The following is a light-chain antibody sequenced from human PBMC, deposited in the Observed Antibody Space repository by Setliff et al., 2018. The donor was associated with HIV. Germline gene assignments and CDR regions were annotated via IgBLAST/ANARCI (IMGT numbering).Light chain of an antibody. CDR3: SPYTSSTPLYV. Sequence: QSALAQPASVSGSPGQSITISCTGTSSDVGGYSFVSWYQQHPGKAPKLMIYDVSYRPSGVSDRFSGSKSGNTASLTISGLQAEDEADYYCSPYTSSTPLYVFGTGTKVTV. CDR1: SSDVGGYSF. V-gene: IGLV2-14*03. CDR2: DVS. J-gene: IGLJ1*01.